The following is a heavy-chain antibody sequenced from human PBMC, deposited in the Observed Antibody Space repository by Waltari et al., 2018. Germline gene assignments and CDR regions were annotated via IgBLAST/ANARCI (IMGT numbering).Heavy chain of an antibody. CDR3: ASANVDTAMVTPDDAFDI. D-gene: IGHD5-18*01. CDR1: GGSISSGSYY. V-gene: IGHV4-61*09. J-gene: IGHJ3*02. CDR2: IYTSGST. Sequence: QVQLQESGPGLVKPSQTLSLTCTVSGGSISSGSYYWSWIRQPAGKGLEWIGYIYTSGSTNYNPSLKSRVTIAVDTAKNQFSLKLSSVTAADTAVYYCASANVDTAMVTPDDAFDIWGQGTMVTVSS.